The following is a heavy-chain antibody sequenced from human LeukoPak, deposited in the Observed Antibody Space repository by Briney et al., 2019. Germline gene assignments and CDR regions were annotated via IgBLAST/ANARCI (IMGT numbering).Heavy chain of an antibody. J-gene: IGHJ4*02. CDR2: IYTSGST. CDR3: ARGNCSGGTCYEIDY. D-gene: IGHD2-15*01. Sequence: PSETLSLTCTVSGGSISIYYWSWIRQPAGKGLEWIGRIYTSGSTNYNPSLKSRVTMSVDASKNQFSLKLSSVTAADTAVYYCARGNCSGGTCYEIDYWGQGTLVTVSS. V-gene: IGHV4-4*07. CDR1: GGSISIYY.